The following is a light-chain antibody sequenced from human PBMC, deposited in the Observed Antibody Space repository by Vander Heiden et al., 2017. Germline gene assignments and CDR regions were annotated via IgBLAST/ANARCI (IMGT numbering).Light chain of an antibody. CDR3: QAWDSSTVV. Sequence: SYELNQPPSVSVSPGQTASITCSGDKLGEKYACGYQQKPAQSPVLVIYKDSKRPSGIPERFSGSNSGNTATLTISGTQAMDEADYYCQAWDSSTVVFGGGTKLTVL. CDR1: KLGEKY. V-gene: IGLV3-1*01. J-gene: IGLJ2*01. CDR2: KDS.